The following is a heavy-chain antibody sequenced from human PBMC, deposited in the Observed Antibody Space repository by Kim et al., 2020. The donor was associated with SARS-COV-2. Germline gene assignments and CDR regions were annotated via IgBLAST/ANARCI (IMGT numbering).Heavy chain of an antibody. CDR1: GFSFSSCS. CDR2: ITRSGGNT. V-gene: IGHV3-23*01. D-gene: IGHD5-12*01. CDR3: AVVKEGYENIGFYYFDY. J-gene: IGHJ4*02. Sequence: GGSLRLSCAASGFSFSSCSMSWVRQPPGKGLEWVSGITRSGGNTYYADSVKGRFTISRDNSKNTVYLQMNSLRAEDTAIYYCAVVKEGYENIGFYYFDYWGQGTLVTVSS.